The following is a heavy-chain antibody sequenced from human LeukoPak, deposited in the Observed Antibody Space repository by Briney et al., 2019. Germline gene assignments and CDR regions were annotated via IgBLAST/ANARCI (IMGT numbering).Heavy chain of an antibody. CDR1: GFTFSSYA. CDR3: ARDSYGMDV. CDR2: ISYDGSNK. V-gene: IGHV3-30*04. Sequence: GGSLRLSCAASGFTFSSYAMHWVRQAPGKGLEWVAVISYDGSNKYYADSVKGRFTISRDNSKNTLYLQMNSLRAEDTAVYYCARDSYGMDVWGQGTTITVSS. J-gene: IGHJ6*02.